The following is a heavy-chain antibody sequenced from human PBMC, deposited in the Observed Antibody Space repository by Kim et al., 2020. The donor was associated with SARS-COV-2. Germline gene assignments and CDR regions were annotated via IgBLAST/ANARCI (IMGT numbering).Heavy chain of an antibody. Sequence: SETLSLTCAVYGGSFSGYYWSWIRQPPGKGLEWIGEINHSGSTNYNPSLKSRVTISVDTSKNQFSLKLSSVTAADTAVYYCATSGPPTIFGSYGMDVWGQGTTVTVSS. CDR2: INHSGST. CDR3: ATSGPPTIFGSYGMDV. J-gene: IGHJ6*02. V-gene: IGHV4-34*01. D-gene: IGHD3-3*01. CDR1: GGSFSGYY.